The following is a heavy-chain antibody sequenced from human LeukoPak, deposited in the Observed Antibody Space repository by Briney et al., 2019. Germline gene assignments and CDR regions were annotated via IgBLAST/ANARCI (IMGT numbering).Heavy chain of an antibody. V-gene: IGHV3-30*18. Sequence: QPGRSLRLSCAASGFTFSSYGMHWVRQAPGKGLEWVAVISYDGSNKYYADSVKGQFTISRDNSKNTVSLQMNSLRAEDTAVYYCAKGGSSWTYFDYWGQGTLVTVSS. CDR3: AKGGSSWTYFDY. D-gene: IGHD6-13*01. CDR1: GFTFSSYG. CDR2: ISYDGSNK. J-gene: IGHJ4*02.